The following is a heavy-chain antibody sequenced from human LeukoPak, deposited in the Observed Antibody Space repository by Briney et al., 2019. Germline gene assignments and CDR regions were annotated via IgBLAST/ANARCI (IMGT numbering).Heavy chain of an antibody. CDR2: ISWNSGSI. Sequence: GRSLRLSCAASGFTFDDYAMHWARQAPGKGLEWVSGISWNSGSIGYADSVKGRFTISRDNAKNSLYLQMNSLRAEDTALYYCAKDREYDILTGYSVLDYWGQGTLVTVSS. CDR1: GFTFDDYA. D-gene: IGHD3-9*01. CDR3: AKDREYDILTGYSVLDY. V-gene: IGHV3-9*01. J-gene: IGHJ4*02.